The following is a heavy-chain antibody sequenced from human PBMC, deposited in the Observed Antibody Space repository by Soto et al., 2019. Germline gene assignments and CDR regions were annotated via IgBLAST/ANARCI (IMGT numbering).Heavy chain of an antibody. V-gene: IGHV1-46*01. CDR1: GYTFTSYY. Sequence: QVQLVQSGAEVKKPGASVKVSCKASGYTFTSYYMHWVRQAPGQLLEWMGIINPSGGYTSYAQKFKGRVTMTRDTSTRTVYMELSSLRSEDTAVYYCARARNYFDYWGQGTLVTVSS. CDR3: ARARNYFDY. J-gene: IGHJ4*02. CDR2: INPSGGYT.